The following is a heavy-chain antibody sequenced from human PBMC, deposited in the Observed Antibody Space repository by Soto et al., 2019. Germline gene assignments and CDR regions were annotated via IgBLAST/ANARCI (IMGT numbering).Heavy chain of an antibody. CDR1: GYSISSGYY. D-gene: IGHD3-16*01. CDR2: IYHSGST. CDR3: ARDLGGASRIDY. Sequence: SETLSLTCAVSGYSISSGYYWGWIRQPPGKGLEWIGSIYHSGSTYYNPSLKSRVTISVDTSKNQFSLKLSSVTAADTAVYYCARDLGGASRIDYWGQGTLVTVS. V-gene: IGHV4-38-2*01. J-gene: IGHJ4*02.